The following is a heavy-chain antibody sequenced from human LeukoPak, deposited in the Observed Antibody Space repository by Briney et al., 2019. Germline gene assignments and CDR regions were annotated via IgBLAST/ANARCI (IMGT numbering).Heavy chain of an antibody. D-gene: IGHD6-6*01. J-gene: IGHJ4*02. CDR3: ARAMSIAARLQTIFDY. CDR1: GGSFSAFF. Sequence: SETLSLTCAVSGGSFSAFFWRWIRQPPGKGLEWIGDVGHSGSADYNPSLKSRVAISVDSSKNHFSLNLRSVTAADTAVYYCARAMSIAARLQTIFDYWGQGTLVTVSS. V-gene: IGHV4-34*01. CDR2: VGHSGSA.